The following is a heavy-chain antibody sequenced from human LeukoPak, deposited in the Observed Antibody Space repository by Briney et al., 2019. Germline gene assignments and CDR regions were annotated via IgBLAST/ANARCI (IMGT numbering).Heavy chain of an antibody. CDR2: ISYDGSNK. D-gene: IGHD5-12*01. V-gene: IGHV3-30-3*01. CDR3: ARAHSGYRRAYGMDV. Sequence: PGGSLRLSCAASGFTFSSYAMHWVRQAPGKGLEWVAVISYDGSNKYYADSVKGRFTISRDNSKNTLYLQMNSLRAEDTAVYYCARAHSGYRRAYGMDVWGQGTTVTVSS. CDR1: GFTFSSYA. J-gene: IGHJ6*02.